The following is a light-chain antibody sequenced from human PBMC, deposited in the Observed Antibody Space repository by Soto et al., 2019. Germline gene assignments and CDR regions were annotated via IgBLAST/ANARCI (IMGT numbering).Light chain of an antibody. CDR1: QTISSW. V-gene: IGKV1-5*03. CDR3: QHYNSYSEA. Sequence: DIQMTQSPSTLSGSVGXRVTITCRASQTISSWLAWYQQKPGKAPKLLIYKASTLKSGVPSRFSGSGSGTEFTLTIRSLQPDDFAPYYCQHYNSYSEAFGQGTKVDI. CDR2: KAS. J-gene: IGKJ1*01.